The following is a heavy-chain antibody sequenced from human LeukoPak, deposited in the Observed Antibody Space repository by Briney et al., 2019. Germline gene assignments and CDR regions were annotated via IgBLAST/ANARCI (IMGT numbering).Heavy chain of an antibody. CDR1: GGSISGYY. CDR3: AKSPYYGYSSA. V-gene: IGHV4-59*01. CDR2: IYYRGST. Sequence: SETLSLTCTVSGGSISGYYWSWIRQPPGTGLAWIGYIYYRGSTNYNPSLKSRVTISVDTSKNQFSLKLSSVTAADTAVYYCAKSPYYGYSSAWGQGALVTVSS. D-gene: IGHD6-19*01. J-gene: IGHJ5*02.